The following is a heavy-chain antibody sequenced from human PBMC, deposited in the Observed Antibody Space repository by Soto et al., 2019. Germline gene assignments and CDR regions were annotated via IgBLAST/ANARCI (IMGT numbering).Heavy chain of an antibody. Sequence: QVQLQESGPGLVKPSETLSLTCTVSGGSISSYYWSWIRQPPGKGLEWIGYIYYSGSTNYNPSLKSRVTISVDTSKNQFSLKLSSVTAADTAVYYCARDKRAPPDDYGDYGRNELYYYMDVWGKGTTVTVSS. V-gene: IGHV4-59*01. CDR3: ARDKRAPPDDYGDYGRNELYYYMDV. CDR1: GGSISSYY. CDR2: IYYSGST. D-gene: IGHD4-17*01. J-gene: IGHJ6*03.